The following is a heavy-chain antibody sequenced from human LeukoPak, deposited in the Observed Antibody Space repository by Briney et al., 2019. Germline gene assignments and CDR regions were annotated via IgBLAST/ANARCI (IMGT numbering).Heavy chain of an antibody. V-gene: IGHV4-38-2*01. CDR1: GYSISSGYY. Sequence: SETLSLTCAVSGYSISSGYYWGWIRQPPGKGLEWIGSIYHSGSTYYNPSLKSRVTISVDTSKNQFSLKLSSVTAADTAVYYCARQAAYDAFDIWGQGTIVTVSS. J-gene: IGHJ3*02. CDR2: IYHSGST. CDR3: ARQAAYDAFDI. D-gene: IGHD2-15*01.